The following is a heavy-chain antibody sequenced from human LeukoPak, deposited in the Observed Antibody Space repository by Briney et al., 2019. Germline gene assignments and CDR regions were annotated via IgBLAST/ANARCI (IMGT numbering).Heavy chain of an antibody. CDR1: GFTFSDYY. D-gene: IGHD3-10*01. V-gene: IGHV3-11*04. CDR2: ISSSGSTI. CDR3: ARGRSAGSPYYYYGSGSYSGYFDY. J-gene: IGHJ4*02. Sequence: GGSLRLSCAASGFTFSDYYMSWIRQAPGKGLEWVSYISSSGSTIYYADSVKGRFTISRDNAKNSLYLQMNSLRAEDTAVYYCARGRSAGSPYYYYGSGSYSGYFDYWGQGTLVTVSS.